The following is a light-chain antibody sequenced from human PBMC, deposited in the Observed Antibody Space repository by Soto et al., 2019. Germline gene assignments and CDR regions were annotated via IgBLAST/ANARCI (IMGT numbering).Light chain of an antibody. V-gene: IGKV3-15*01. CDR3: QQYSIWRT. CDR2: GAS. Sequence: EIVMTQSPATLSLSPGESATLSCRASESVSTNLAWYQQKADQAPRLLIYGASTRATGIPARFSGSGSGTEFTLTISSLQSEDFAVYYCQQYSIWRTVGQGTKVDIK. J-gene: IGKJ1*01. CDR1: ESVSTN.